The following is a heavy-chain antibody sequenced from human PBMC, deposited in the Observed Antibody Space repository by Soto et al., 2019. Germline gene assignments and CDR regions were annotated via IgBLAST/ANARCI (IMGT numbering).Heavy chain of an antibody. D-gene: IGHD1-26*01. V-gene: IGHV4-4*02. CDR3: ARPDPGPSVHY. Sequence: SETLSLTCAGSGGSFTSNNCWTWVRQPPGQGLEWCGEIYLTGSTNYNPPLMSRVTISLDKSQNQFSLKVPSPIAAETAVYYRARPDPGPSVHYWGQGTWVTVSS. CDR2: IYLTGST. CDR1: GGSFTSNNC. J-gene: IGHJ4*02.